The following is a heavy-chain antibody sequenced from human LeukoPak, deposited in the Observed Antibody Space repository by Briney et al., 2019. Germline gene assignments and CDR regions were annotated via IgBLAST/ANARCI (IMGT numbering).Heavy chain of an antibody. J-gene: IGHJ4*02. Sequence: SETLSLTCAVYGGSFSGYYWSWIRQPPGEGLEWIGEINHSGSTNYNPSLKSRVTISVDTSKNQFSLKLSSVAAADTAVYYCARAMIAAAGLNFDYWGQGTLVTVSA. V-gene: IGHV4-34*01. CDR1: GGSFSGYY. CDR2: INHSGST. D-gene: IGHD6-13*01. CDR3: ARAMIAAAGLNFDY.